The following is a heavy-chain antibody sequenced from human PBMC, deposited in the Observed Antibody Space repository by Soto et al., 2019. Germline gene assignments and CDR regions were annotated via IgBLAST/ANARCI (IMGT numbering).Heavy chain of an antibody. CDR3: ARAHNYYYYYMDV. V-gene: IGHV3-53*04. Sequence: GGSLRLSCAASGFTVSSNYMSWVRQAPGKGLEWVSVIYSGGSTYYADSVKGRFTISRHNSKNTLYLQMNSLRAEDTAVYYCARAHNYYYYYMDVWGKGTTVTVSS. J-gene: IGHJ6*03. CDR2: IYSGGST. CDR1: GFTVSSNY.